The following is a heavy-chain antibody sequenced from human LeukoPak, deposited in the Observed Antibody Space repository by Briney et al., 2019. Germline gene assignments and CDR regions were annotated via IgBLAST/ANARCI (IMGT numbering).Heavy chain of an antibody. CDR3: ASLKNYYDSSGYLVTDAFDI. CDR2: ISAYNGNT. V-gene: IGHV1-18*01. CDR1: GYSFFDYG. Sequence: ASVKVSCKTSGYSFFDYGITWVRQAPGQGLEWMGWISAYNGNTNYAQKLQGRVTMTTDTSTSTAYMELRSLRSDDTAVYYCASLKNYYDSSGYLVTDAFDIWGQGTMVTVSS. J-gene: IGHJ3*02. D-gene: IGHD3-22*01.